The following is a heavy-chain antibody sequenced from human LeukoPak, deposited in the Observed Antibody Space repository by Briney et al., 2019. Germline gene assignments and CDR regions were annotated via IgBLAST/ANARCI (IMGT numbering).Heavy chain of an antibody. D-gene: IGHD4-17*01. J-gene: IGHJ4*02. V-gene: IGHV4-38-2*02. CDR1: GYSISSGYY. CDR2: IYYSGST. CDR3: VNHDYGDYGPF. Sequence: PSETLSLTCTVSGYSISSGYYWGWIRQPPGKGLEWIGSIYYSGSTYYNPSLKSRVTISVDTSKNQFSLKLSSVTAADTAVYYCVNHDYGDYGPFWGQGTLVTVSS.